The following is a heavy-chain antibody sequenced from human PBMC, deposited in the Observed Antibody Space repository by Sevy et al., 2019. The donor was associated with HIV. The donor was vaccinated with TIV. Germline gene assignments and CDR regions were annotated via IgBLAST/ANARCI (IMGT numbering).Heavy chain of an antibody. D-gene: IGHD5-12*01. V-gene: IGHV4-39*01. J-gene: IGHJ6*02. CDR3: ARQVIAPLDIVATSTYYDYGMDV. Sequence: SETLSLTCTVSGGSISSSSYYWGWIRQPPGKGLEWIGSIYYSGSTYYNPSLKSRVTISVYTSKNQFSLMLSSVTASDTAVYYCARQVIAPLDIVATSTYYDYGMDVWGQGTTVTVSS. CDR2: IYYSGST. CDR1: GGSISSSSYY.